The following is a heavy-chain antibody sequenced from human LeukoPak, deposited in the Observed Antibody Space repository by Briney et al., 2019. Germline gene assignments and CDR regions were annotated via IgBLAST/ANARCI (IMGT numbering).Heavy chain of an antibody. CDR1: GYTFTSYY. Sequence: GASVRVSCKASGYTFTSYYVQWVRQAPGRWLELMGIINPSGGSTSYAQKFQGRVTMTRDTSTSTVYMELSSLRSEDTAVYYCARDPVAGHLDYWGQGTLVTVSS. V-gene: IGHV1-46*01. CDR2: INPSGGST. J-gene: IGHJ4*02. CDR3: ARDPVAGHLDY. D-gene: IGHD6-19*01.